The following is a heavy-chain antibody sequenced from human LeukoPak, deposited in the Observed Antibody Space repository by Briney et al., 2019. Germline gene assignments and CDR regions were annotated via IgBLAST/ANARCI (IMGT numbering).Heavy chain of an antibody. Sequence: GGSLRLSCAASEFSVGSNYMTWVRQAPGKGLEWVANMNQDGSQKFYVDSVKGRFTISRDNAKNSVYLEMNNLRAEDTALYYCARDNDRKDDSWGQGTLVTVSS. D-gene: IGHD2-8*01. J-gene: IGHJ4*02. CDR2: MNQDGSQK. V-gene: IGHV3-7*01. CDR1: EFSVGSNY. CDR3: ARDNDRKDDS.